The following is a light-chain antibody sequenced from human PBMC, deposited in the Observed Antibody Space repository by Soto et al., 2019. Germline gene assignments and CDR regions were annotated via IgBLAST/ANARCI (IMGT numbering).Light chain of an antibody. CDR2: DAS. J-gene: IGKJ4*01. CDR1: QDISNY. V-gene: IGKV1-33*01. CDR3: QQYDNLPLT. Sequence: RLLLSQSSLSASVVDRVTITSPARQDISNYLNWYQQKPGKAPKLLIYDASNLETGVPSRFSGSGSGTDFTFTISSLQPEDIATYYCQQYDNLPLTFGGGTKVDIK.